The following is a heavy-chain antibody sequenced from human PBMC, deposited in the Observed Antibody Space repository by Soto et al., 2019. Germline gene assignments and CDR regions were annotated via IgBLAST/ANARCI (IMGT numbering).Heavy chain of an antibody. CDR2: ISWNSGSI. J-gene: IGHJ6*03. V-gene: IGHV3-9*01. CDR3: AKERGAARRYYYYYMDV. D-gene: IGHD6-6*01. CDR1: GFTFDDYA. Sequence: GGSLRLSCAASGFTFDDYAMHWVRQAPGKGLEWVSGISWNSGSIGYADSVKGRFTISRDNAKNSLYLQMNSLRAEDTALYYCAKERGAARRYYYYYMDVWGKGTTVTVSS.